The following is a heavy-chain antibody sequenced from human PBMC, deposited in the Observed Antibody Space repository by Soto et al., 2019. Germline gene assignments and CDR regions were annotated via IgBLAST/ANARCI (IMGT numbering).Heavy chain of an antibody. Sequence: QVQLVQSGAEVKKPGSSVKVSCKASGGTFSSYAISWVRQAPGQGLECMGGIVPIFGTANYAQKFQGRVTITADESTSTAYMELSSLRSEDTAVYYCARDDITGTTWGNSYYYYGMDVWGQGTTVTVSS. CDR3: ARDDITGTTWGNSYYYYGMDV. J-gene: IGHJ6*02. D-gene: IGHD1-7*01. CDR1: GGTFSSYA. CDR2: IVPIFGTA. V-gene: IGHV1-69*01.